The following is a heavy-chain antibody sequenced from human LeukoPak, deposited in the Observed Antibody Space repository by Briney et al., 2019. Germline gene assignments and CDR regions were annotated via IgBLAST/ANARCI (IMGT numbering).Heavy chain of an antibody. J-gene: IGHJ4*02. CDR3: ARVLGIAALDY. Sequence: GGSLRLSCAASGVTVSNNFMSWVRQAPGKGLEWVSSISSSSSYIYYADSVKGRFTISRDNAKNSLYLQMNSLRAEDTAVYYCARVLGIAALDYWGQGTLVTVSS. CDR2: ISSSSSYI. CDR1: GVTVSNNF. D-gene: IGHD6-6*01. V-gene: IGHV3-21*01.